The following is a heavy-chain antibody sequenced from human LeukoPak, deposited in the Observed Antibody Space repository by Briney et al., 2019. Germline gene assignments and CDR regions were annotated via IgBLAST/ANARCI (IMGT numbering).Heavy chain of an antibody. CDR2: INPNSGGT. CDR3: VTTYYYDSSGYRPYYYMDV. D-gene: IGHD3-22*01. V-gene: IGHV1-2*02. CDR1: GYTFTGYY. Sequence: ALVKVSCKASGYTFTGYYMHWVRQAPGQGLEWMGWINPNSGGTNYAQKFQGRVTMTMDTSISTAYMELSRLRSDDTAVYYCVTTYYYDSSGYRPYYYMDVWGKGTAVTVSS. J-gene: IGHJ6*03.